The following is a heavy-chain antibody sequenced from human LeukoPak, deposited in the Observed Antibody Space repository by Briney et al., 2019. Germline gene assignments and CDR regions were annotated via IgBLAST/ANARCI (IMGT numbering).Heavy chain of an antibody. CDR3: VRVLLDSDYVPSFDY. CDR1: GGSISSYY. D-gene: IGHD4-11*01. CDR2: IYYSGST. Sequence: SETLSLTCTVSGGSISSYYWSWIRQPPGKGLEWIGYIYYSGSTNYNPSLKSRVTISVDTSKNQFSLKLSSVTAADTAVYYCVRVLLDSDYVPSFDYWGQGTLVTVSS. J-gene: IGHJ4*02. V-gene: IGHV4-59*01.